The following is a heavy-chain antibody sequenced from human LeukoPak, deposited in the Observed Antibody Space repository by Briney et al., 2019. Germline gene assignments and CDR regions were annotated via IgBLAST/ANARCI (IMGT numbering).Heavy chain of an antibody. J-gene: IGHJ4*02. CDR1: GFTFSSYS. Sequence: GGSLRLSCAASGFTFSSYSMNWVRQAPGKGLEWVSSISSSSSYIYYADSVKGRFTISRDNAKNSLYLQMNSLRAEDTAVYYCARVPKPAAAGHYSDYWGQGTLVTVSS. CDR3: ARVPKPAAAGHYSDY. V-gene: IGHV3-21*01. D-gene: IGHD6-13*01. CDR2: ISSSSSYI.